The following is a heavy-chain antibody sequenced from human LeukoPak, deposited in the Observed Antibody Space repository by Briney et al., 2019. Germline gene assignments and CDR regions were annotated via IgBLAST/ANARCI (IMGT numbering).Heavy chain of an antibody. J-gene: IGHJ4*02. CDR1: GPSFSAYY. V-gene: IGHV4-34*01. CDR2: INHSGTP. Sequence: SETLSLTCAVYGPSFSAYYWSSIRHPPGNGLEWIGEINHSGTPNYNPPLKSRATTPVDTSKNEFSLKLSSVTAADTAVYYCSRALKVWFGELYYFDYWGKGTLVTVSS. CDR3: SRALKVWFGELYYFDY. D-gene: IGHD3-10*01.